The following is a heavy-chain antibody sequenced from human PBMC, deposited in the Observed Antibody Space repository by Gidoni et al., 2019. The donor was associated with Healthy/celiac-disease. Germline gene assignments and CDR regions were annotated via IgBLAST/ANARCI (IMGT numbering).Heavy chain of an antibody. Sequence: QVQLVQSGAEVKKPGASVKVSCKASGYTFTGYHMHWVRQAPGQGLEWMGWINPNSGGTNYAQKFQGRVTMTRDTSISTAYMELSRLRSDDTAVYYCASSGGYYDFWSGYTPLYYFDYWGQGTLVTVSS. V-gene: IGHV1-2*02. CDR2: INPNSGGT. D-gene: IGHD3-3*01. J-gene: IGHJ4*02. CDR3: ASSGGYYDFWSGYTPLYYFDY. CDR1: GYTFTGYH.